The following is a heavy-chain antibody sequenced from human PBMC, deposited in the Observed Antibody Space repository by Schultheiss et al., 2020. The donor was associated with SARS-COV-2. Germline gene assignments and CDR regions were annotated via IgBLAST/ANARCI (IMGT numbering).Heavy chain of an antibody. D-gene: IGHD5-12*01. J-gene: IGHJ4*02. CDR3: ARGNSGYDFDY. CDR1: GGSISSYY. CDR2: IDTSGTT. Sequence: SETLSLTCTVSGGSISSYYWSWIRQPAGKGLEWIGRIDTSGTTSYNTSLKSRVTISVDTSKNQFSLKLSSVTAADTAVYYCARGNSGYDFDYWGQGTLVTVSS. V-gene: IGHV4-4*07.